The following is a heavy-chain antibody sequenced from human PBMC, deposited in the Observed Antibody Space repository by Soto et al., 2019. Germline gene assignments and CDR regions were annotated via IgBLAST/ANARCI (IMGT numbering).Heavy chain of an antibody. V-gene: IGHV4-34*01. CDR1: GGSFSGYY. Sequence: PSETLSLTYAVYGGSFSGYYWSWIRQPPGKGLEWIGEINHSGSTNYNPSLKSRVTISVDTSKNQFSLKLSSVTAADTAVYYCARYPYYYGTYYFDYWGQGTLVTVSS. CDR3: ARYPYYYGTYYFDY. CDR2: INHSGST. J-gene: IGHJ4*02. D-gene: IGHD3-10*01.